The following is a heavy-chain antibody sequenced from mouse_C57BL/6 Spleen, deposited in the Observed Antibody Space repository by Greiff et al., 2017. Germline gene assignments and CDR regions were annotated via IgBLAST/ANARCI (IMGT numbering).Heavy chain of an antibody. V-gene: IGHV3-6*01. CDR2: ISYDGSN. D-gene: IGHD2-4*01. CDR3: ARGGDYDGPFDY. Sequence: ESGPGLVKPSQSLSLTCSVTGYSITSGYYWNWIRQFPGNKLEWMGYISYDGSNNYNPSLKNRISITRDTSKNQFFLKLNSVTTEDTATYYCARGGDYDGPFDYWGQGTTLTVSS. J-gene: IGHJ2*01. CDR1: GYSITSGYY.